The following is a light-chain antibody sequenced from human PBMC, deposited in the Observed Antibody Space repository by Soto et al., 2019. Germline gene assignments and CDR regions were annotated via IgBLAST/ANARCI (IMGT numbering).Light chain of an antibody. CDR2: DVS. CDR1: SSDVGGYNY. Sequence: QSALTQPASVSGSPGQSITISCTGTSSDVGGYNYVSWYQQHPGKAPKLMIYDVSNRPSGVSNRFSGSKSSNTASLTISGLQAEDEADYYCSSYTSSSNLFGTGTKLTVL. J-gene: IGLJ1*01. CDR3: SSYTSSSNL. V-gene: IGLV2-14*01.